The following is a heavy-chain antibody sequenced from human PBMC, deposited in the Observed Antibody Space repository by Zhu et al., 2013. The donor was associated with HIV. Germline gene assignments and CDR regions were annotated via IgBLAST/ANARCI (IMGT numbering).Heavy chain of an antibody. D-gene: IGHD6-13*01. CDR1: GGSFSGYY. J-gene: IGHJ4*02. CDR3: ARGGPLHSSSWPFDY. V-gene: IGHV4-34*01. CDR2: INHSGST. Sequence: QVQLQQWGAGLLKPSETLSLTCAVYGGSFSGYYWSWIRQPPGKGLEWIGEINHSGSTNYNPSLKSRVAISVDTSKNQFSLKLSSVTAADTAVYYCARGGPLHSSSWPFDYWGQGTLVTVSS.